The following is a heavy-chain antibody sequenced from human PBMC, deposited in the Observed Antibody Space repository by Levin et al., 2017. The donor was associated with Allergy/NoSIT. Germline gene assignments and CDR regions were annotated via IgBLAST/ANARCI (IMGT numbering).Heavy chain of an antibody. J-gene: IGHJ4*02. CDR2: ISSGASAI. CDR1: GFTFSSYS. CDR3: ARWGHYGDYVGY. Sequence: PGGSLRLSCAASGFTFSSYSMNWVRQAPGKGLEWVSYISSGASAIYYADSVKGRFTISRDNAKNSLYLQMNSLRDEDTAVYYCARWGHYGDYVGYWGQGTLVTVSS. D-gene: IGHD4-17*01. V-gene: IGHV3-48*02.